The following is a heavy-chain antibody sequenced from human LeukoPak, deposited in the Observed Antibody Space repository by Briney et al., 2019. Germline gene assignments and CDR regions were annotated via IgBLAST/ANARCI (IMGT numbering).Heavy chain of an antibody. Sequence: GRSLRLSCAASGFTFDDYSMHWVRQAPGKGLEWGACISWHSRSIGYADSVKGRFTISRDNAKNSVSLQMNSLRTEDTALYYCTKDLSSQWFTDIRHYGMNVWGQGTTVAVSS. J-gene: IGHJ6*02. CDR1: GFTFDDYS. CDR2: ISWHSRSI. V-gene: IGHV3-9*01. D-gene: IGHD3-22*01. CDR3: TKDLSSQWFTDIRHYGMNV.